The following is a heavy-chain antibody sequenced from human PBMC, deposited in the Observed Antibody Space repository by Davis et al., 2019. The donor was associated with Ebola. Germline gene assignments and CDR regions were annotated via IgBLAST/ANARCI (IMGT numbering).Heavy chain of an antibody. CDR1: GGTFSSYA. CDR3: ASQPLDPILGNCSGGSCYNWFDP. V-gene: IGHV1-69*13. J-gene: IGHJ5*02. Sequence: AASVKVSCKASGGTFSSYAISWVRQAPGQGLEWMGGIIPIFGTANYAQKFQGRVTITADESTSTAYMELSSLRSEDTAVYYCASQPLDPILGNCSGGSCYNWFDPWGQGTLVTVSS. D-gene: IGHD2-15*01. CDR2: IIPIFGTA.